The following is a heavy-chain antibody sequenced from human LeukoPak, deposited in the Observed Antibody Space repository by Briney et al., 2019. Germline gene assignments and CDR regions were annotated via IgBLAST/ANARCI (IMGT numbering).Heavy chain of an antibody. CDR2: INPNSGGT. J-gene: IGHJ5*02. V-gene: IGHV1-2*02. CDR3: ARRRPYCSSTSCYGWFDP. D-gene: IGHD2-2*01. CDR1: GYTFTGYY. Sequence: ASVKVSCKASGYTFTGYYMHWVRQAPGQGLEWMGWINPNSGGTNYAQKFQGRVTMTRDTSISTAYMELSRLRSDDTAVYYCARRRPYCSSTSCYGWFDPWGQGTLVTVSS.